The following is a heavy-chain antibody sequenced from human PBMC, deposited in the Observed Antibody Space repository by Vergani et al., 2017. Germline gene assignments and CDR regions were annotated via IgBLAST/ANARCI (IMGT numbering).Heavy chain of an antibody. Sequence: QVQLQESGPGLVKPSQTLSLTCTVSGGSISSGDYYWNWIRQPPGKGLEWIGYIYYSENTYYNPSLKSRVAMSVDTSKNQFSLKVTSVTAADTAVYFCARDRGDTALIRGAYFDYWGQGTLVTVSS. CDR3: ARDRGDTALIRGAYFDY. CDR2: IYYSENT. D-gene: IGHD5-18*01. J-gene: IGHJ4*02. CDR1: GGSISSGDYY. V-gene: IGHV4-30-4*08.